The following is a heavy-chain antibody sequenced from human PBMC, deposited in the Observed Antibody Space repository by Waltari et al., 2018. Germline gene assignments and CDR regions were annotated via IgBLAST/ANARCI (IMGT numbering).Heavy chain of an antibody. CDR1: DSTFPSYD. CDR2: MNTNSGRT. CDR3: GRVPPDRAQMERRRGGNWFDP. Sequence: QVQLVQSGAEVKKPGASVKVSCKASDSTFPSYDITWVRQAPGQGLEWMGWMNTNSGRTGYAQKFQGRITMTRNTTRGTANMDLRSLRPEDTDMYYWGRVPPDRAQMERRRGGNWFDPWGQGTLVTVSS. V-gene: IGHV1-8*01. J-gene: IGHJ5*02. D-gene: IGHD1-1*01.